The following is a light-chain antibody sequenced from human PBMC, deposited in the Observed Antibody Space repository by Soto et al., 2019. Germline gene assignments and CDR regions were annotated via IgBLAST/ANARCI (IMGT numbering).Light chain of an antibody. J-gene: IGLJ2*01. CDR1: SSNIGGNY. CDR2: RTD. Sequence: QSVVTQPPSASGTPGQRVTISCSGSSSNIGGNYVYWYQQLPGAAPKLLIYRTDQRPSGVPDRFSGSKSGPSASLAISGLRSEDEADYYCAAWDDSLSGVVFGGGTKVTVL. CDR3: AAWDDSLSGVV. V-gene: IGLV1-47*01.